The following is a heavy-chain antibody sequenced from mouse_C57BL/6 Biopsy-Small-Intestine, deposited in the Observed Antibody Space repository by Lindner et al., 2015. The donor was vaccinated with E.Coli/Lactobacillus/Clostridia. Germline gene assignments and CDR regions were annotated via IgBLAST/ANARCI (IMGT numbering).Heavy chain of an antibody. D-gene: IGHD6-1*01. CDR1: GYTFTSYW. CDR2: INPSSVYT. V-gene: IGHV1-7*01. Sequence: VQLQESGAGLAKPGASVKMSCKASGYTFTSYWMHWVKQRPGQGLEWIGYINPSSVYTEYNQKFKDKATLTADKSSSTAYMQLSSLTSEDSAVYYCATGATRDFAYWGQGTLVTVSA. J-gene: IGHJ3*01. CDR3: ATGATRDFAY.